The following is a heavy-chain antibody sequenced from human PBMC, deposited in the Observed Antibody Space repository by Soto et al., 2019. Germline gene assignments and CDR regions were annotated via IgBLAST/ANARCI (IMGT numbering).Heavy chain of an antibody. CDR2: IKEDGSEK. CDR3: VRNKNLPGKSDP. Sequence: PGGSLRLSCAASGFTFSDFWMSWVRQAPGKGLECVANIKEDGSEKYYVGSVKGRFTISRDNAKNSLYLQMNSLRADDTAVFYCVRNKNLPGKSDPSGQATLVTLS. V-gene: IGHV3-7*03. J-gene: IGHJ5*02. CDR1: GFTFSDFW.